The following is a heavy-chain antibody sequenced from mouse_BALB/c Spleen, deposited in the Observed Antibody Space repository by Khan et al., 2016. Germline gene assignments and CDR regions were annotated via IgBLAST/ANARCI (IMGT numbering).Heavy chain of an antibody. J-gene: IGHJ2*01. CDR1: GYTFTSYW. D-gene: IGHD2-14*01. Sequence: QVQLQQSGAELARPGASVKLSCKATGYTFTSYWMQWVKQRPGQGLEWIGAIYPGDGDTRYTQKFKGKATLTADTSSSTAYMQLSSLASEDSAVYYCARGVPFDYWGQGTTLTVSS. CDR2: IYPGDGDT. CDR3: ARGVPFDY. V-gene: IGHV1-87*01.